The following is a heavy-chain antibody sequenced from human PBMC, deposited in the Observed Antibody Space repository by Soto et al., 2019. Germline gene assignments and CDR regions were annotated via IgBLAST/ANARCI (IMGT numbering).Heavy chain of an antibody. D-gene: IGHD6-19*01. CDR2: INAYNGNT. CDR1: GYTFTSYG. Sequence: ASVKVSCKASGYTFTSYGISWVRQAPGQGLEWMGWINAYNGNTNYAQKLQGRVTMTTDTSTSTAYMALRSLRPDDTAVYYCARDPVAGTYFDYWGQGALVTVSS. V-gene: IGHV1-18*01. CDR3: ARDPVAGTYFDY. J-gene: IGHJ4*02.